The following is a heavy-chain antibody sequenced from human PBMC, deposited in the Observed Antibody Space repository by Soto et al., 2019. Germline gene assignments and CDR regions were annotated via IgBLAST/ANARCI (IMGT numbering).Heavy chain of an antibody. Sequence: QMQLVQSGAEVKKPGASVKVSCKASGYTFTGCYLHWVRQAPGQGLEWMGWINPNSGGTNYAQKFQGWVTMTRDTSISTAYMELSRLRSDDTAVYYCTRAYSALGDAFDIWGQGTMVTVSS. V-gene: IGHV1-2*04. J-gene: IGHJ3*02. CDR1: GYTFTGCY. CDR2: INPNSGGT. CDR3: TRAYSALGDAFDI. D-gene: IGHD2-15*01.